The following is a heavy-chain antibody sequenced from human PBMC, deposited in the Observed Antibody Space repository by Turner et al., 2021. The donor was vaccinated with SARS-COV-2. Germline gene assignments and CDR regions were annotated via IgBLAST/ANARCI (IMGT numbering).Heavy chain of an antibody. J-gene: IGHJ5*02. CDR2: ISGSSGST. CDR1: GFTFSSYA. D-gene: IGHD2-2*01. CDR3: ARDCSIPSCEA. V-gene: IGHV3-23*01. Sequence: EVQLLESGGGLVQPGGSLRLSCAASGFTFSSYAMTWVRQAPGKGLECVSVISGSSGSTYYADSVEGRFTISRDNSKNTLYLQMNSLRAEDTAVHYCARDCSIPSCEAWGQGTLVTVSS.